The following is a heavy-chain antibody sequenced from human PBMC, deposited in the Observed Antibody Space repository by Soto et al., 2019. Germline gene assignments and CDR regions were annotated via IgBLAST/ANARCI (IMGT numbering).Heavy chain of an antibody. J-gene: IGHJ4*02. Sequence: GGSLRLSCAASGFTFSSYHMSWVRQAPGKGLVWVSRINSDGSSTSYADSVKGRFTISRDNAKNTLYLQMNSLRAEDTAVYYCAREAYDSSGYPQAYFDYWGQGTLVTSPQ. CDR3: AREAYDSSGYPQAYFDY. CDR2: INSDGSST. V-gene: IGHV3-74*01. D-gene: IGHD3-22*01. CDR1: GFTFSSYH.